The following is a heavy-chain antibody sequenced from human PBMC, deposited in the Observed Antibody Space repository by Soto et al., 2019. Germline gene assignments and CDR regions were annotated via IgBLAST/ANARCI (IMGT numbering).Heavy chain of an antibody. Sequence: ESGGGVVQPGRSLRLSCAASGFSFSSYAMHWVRQAPGKGLEWVAVISFDGSKTYYADSVKGRFTFSRDNPKNTLFLQNSLRAEAAAVYFGARGRATTVLTTGSLYFDSSGQGTLVIVSS. D-gene: IGHD4-17*01. CDR2: ISFDGSKT. CDR1: GFSFSSYA. J-gene: IGHJ4*02. CDR3: ARGRATTVLTTGSLYFDS. V-gene: IGHV3-30*04.